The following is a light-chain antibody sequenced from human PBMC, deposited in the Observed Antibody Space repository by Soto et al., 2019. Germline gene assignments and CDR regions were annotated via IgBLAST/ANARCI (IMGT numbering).Light chain of an antibody. CDR1: SSDVGGYNY. V-gene: IGLV2-14*01. CDR3: SSYTSSSTPHYV. J-gene: IGLJ1*01. Sequence: QSVLTQPASVSGSPGQSIAISCTGTSSDVGGYNYVSWYQQHPGKAPKLMIYEVSNRPSGVSNRFSGSKSGNTASLTISGLQAEDEADYYCSSYTSSSTPHYVFGTGTKVTV. CDR2: EVS.